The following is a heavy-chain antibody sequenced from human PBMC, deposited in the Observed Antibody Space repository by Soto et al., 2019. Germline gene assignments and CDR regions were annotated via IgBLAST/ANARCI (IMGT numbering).Heavy chain of an antibody. V-gene: IGHV4-39*01. CDR2: SYYSGST. CDR1: GGSISSSSYY. CDR3: ARRVYAFDI. J-gene: IGHJ3*02. Sequence: QLQLQESGPGLVKPSETLSLTCTVSGGSISSSSYYWGWIRQPPGKGLEWIGSSYYSGSTYYKPSHKNRLTIPVDTPKHQLSLKLSSVTAADTAVYYCARRVYAFDIWGQGTMVTVSS.